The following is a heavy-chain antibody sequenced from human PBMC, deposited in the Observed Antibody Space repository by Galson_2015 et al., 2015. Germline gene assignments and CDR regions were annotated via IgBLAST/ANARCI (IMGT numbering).Heavy chain of an antibody. Sequence: SVKVSCKASGGTFSSYTISWVRQAPGQGLEWMGKIIPILGIANYAQKFQGRVTITADKSTSTAYMELSSLRSEDTAVYYCARDGGPQSGSSGSYTFEGWGQGTLVTVSS. CDR1: GGTFSSYT. CDR3: ARDGGPQSGSSGSYTFEG. D-gene: IGHD1-26*01. J-gene: IGHJ4*02. V-gene: IGHV1-69*04. CDR2: IIPILGIA.